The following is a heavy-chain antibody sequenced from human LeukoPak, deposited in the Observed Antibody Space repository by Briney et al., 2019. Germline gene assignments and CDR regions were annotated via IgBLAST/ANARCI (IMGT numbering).Heavy chain of an antibody. V-gene: IGHV3-7*01. CDR3: MCWGTDNH. J-gene: IGHJ4*02. CDR1: GLTFRSYW. CDR2: INPGGNEI. D-gene: IGHD7-27*01. Sequence: GGSLRLSCTFSGLTFRSYWMNWVRRAPGKGLEWVANINPGGNEIRSVDSVKGRSIISRDNAKNSLDLQMSSLRVEDTAVYYCMCWGTDNHWGQGILVTVSS.